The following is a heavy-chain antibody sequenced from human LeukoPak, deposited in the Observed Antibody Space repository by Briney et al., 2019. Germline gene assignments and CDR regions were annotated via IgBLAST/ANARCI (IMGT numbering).Heavy chain of an antibody. CDR2: INHSGST. D-gene: IGHD5-18*01. CDR1: GGSFSGYY. J-gene: IGHJ6*04. V-gene: IGHV4-34*01. CDR3: ARGGGYSYGYSYYYYGMDV. Sequence: ASETLSLTCAVYGGSFSGYYWSWIRQPPGKGLEWTGEINHSGSTNYNPSLKSRVTISVDTSKNQFSLKLSSVTAADTAVYYCARGGGYSYGYSYYYYGMDVWGKGTTVTVSS.